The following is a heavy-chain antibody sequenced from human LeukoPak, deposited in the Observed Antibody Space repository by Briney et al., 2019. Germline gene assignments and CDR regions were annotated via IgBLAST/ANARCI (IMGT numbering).Heavy chain of an antibody. CDR2: ITGDCNYI. CDR1: GFTFNDYT. CDR3: ARERNFNYFDY. V-gene: IGHV3-21*01. J-gene: IGHJ4*02. Sequence: GGSLRLSCAASGFTFNDYTMTWVRQAPGKGLEWVSSITGDCNYIFYADSVKGRFTISRDNAQNSLFLELNSLRGEDTAVYYCARERNFNYFDYWGQGALVTASS. D-gene: IGHD3-3*01.